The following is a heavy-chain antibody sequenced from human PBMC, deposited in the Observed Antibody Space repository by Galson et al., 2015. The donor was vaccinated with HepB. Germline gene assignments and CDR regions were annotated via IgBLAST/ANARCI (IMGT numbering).Heavy chain of an antibody. Sequence: SVKVSCKASGYTFTSYAMHWVRQAPGQRLEWMGWINAGNGNTKYSQKFQGRVTITRDTSASTAYMELSSLRSEDTAVYYCARDYDFWSGYYLLDYWGQGTLVTVSS. CDR2: INAGNGNT. CDR3: ARDYDFWSGYYLLDY. J-gene: IGHJ4*02. CDR1: GYTFTSYA. V-gene: IGHV1-3*01. D-gene: IGHD3-3*01.